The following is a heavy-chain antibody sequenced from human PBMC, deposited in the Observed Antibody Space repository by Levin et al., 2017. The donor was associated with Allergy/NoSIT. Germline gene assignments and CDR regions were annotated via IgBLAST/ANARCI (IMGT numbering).Heavy chain of an antibody. CDR1: GFTFSSYA. CDR3: ARFPAVLVVAASWFDP. J-gene: IGHJ5*02. CDR2: ISGSGGST. D-gene: IGHD2-15*01. V-gene: IGHV3-23*01. Sequence: SCAASGFTFSSYAMSWVRQAPGKGLEWVSSISGSGGSTYYADSVKGRFTISRDSSNTLYLLMSSLRAEDTAVYYCARFPAVLVVAASWFDPWGQGTLVTVSS.